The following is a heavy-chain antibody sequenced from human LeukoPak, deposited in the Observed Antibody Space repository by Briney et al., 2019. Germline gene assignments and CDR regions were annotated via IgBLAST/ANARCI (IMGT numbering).Heavy chain of an antibody. CDR3: ARIRYSGYDHDY. J-gene: IGHJ4*02. D-gene: IGHD5-12*01. Sequence: PSGTLSLTCTVSGGSISSNYWSWVRQPPGKGLEWIGYIYHSGITNYNPSLKSRVTMLVDTSKNQFSLKLSSVTAADTAVYYCARIRYSGYDHDYWGQGTLVTVSS. V-gene: IGHV4-59*01. CDR2: IYHSGIT. CDR1: GGSISSNY.